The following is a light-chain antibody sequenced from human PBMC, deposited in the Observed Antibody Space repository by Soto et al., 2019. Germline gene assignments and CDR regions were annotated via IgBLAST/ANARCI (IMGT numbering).Light chain of an antibody. J-gene: IGKJ1*01. CDR3: RHYNSYSEA. V-gene: IGKV1-5*03. CDR2: KAS. Sequence: PSILPASVGVRVTITCRGSQIISRWLDWYQQKPGKAPKLLIYKASTLKSGVPSRFSGSGSGTEFTLTISSLQPDDFATYYCRHYNSYSEAFGQGTKVDIK. CDR1: QIISRW.